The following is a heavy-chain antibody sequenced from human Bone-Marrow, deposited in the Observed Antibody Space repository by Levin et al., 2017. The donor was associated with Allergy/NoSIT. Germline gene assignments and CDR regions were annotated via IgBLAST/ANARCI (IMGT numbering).Heavy chain of an antibody. CDR2: LSGRGETT. CDR1: GFTFSSYA. D-gene: IGHD3-16*01. CDR3: AKWVRGSDGGWFFDF. Sequence: GGSLRLSCAASGFTFSSYAMTWVRQAPGKGLEWISGLSGRGETTHYADSVKGRFTISRDNDKNTLFLQMNSLRTEDTALFYCAKWVRGSDGGWFFDFWGRGTLVTVSS. J-gene: IGHJ2*01. V-gene: IGHV3-23*01.